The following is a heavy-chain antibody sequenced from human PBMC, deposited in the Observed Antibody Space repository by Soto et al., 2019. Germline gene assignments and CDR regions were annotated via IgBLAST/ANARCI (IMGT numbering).Heavy chain of an antibody. V-gene: IGHV1-2*02. CDR1: GYTFTGYY. Sequence: WASVKVSCKASGYTFTGYYMHWVRQAPGQGLEWMGWINPNSGGTNYAQKFQGRVTMTRDTSISTAYMELSRLRSDDAAVYYCARLAGITMVRGDAFDIWGQGTMVTVSS. CDR3: ARLAGITMVRGDAFDI. D-gene: IGHD3-10*01. J-gene: IGHJ3*02. CDR2: INPNSGGT.